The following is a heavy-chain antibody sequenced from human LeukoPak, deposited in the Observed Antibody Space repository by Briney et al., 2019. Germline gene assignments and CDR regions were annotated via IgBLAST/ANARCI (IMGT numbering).Heavy chain of an antibody. Sequence: GESLRLSCAASGFIFGHYDMHWVRQSTGQGLEWVSAIGAGGDTYHTDSVKGRLTISRENAKNSLYLQMNSLRAEDTAVYYCVREIRENAVGLPATRNYYYGLDVWGLGTTVTVS. J-gene: IGHJ6*02. V-gene: IGHV3-13*01. CDR2: IGAGGDT. CDR3: VREIRENAVGLPATRNYYYGLDV. CDR1: GFIFGHYD. D-gene: IGHD1-26*01.